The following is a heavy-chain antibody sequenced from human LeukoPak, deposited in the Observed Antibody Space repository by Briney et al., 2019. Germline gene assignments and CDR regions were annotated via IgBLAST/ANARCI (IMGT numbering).Heavy chain of an antibody. V-gene: IGHV3-7*01. CDR1: GFTFSNYW. Sequence: GGSLRLSCAASGFTFSNYWMSCVRQAPGKGLEWVANMKQDGSEKYYVDSVKGRFTISRDNAKNSLYLQMTSLRAEDTAVYYCARDDGIRAVDFWGQGTLVTVSS. CDR2: MKQDGSEK. CDR3: ARDDGIRAVDF. J-gene: IGHJ4*02. D-gene: IGHD1-14*01.